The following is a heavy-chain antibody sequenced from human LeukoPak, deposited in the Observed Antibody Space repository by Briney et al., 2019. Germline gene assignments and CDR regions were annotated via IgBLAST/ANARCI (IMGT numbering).Heavy chain of an antibody. J-gene: IGHJ4*02. V-gene: IGHV1-8*01. CDR2: INLNSGHT. CDR3: ARNIVATTNYDS. Sequence: ASVKVSCKASGYTFTSYDINWVRQATGQGLEWMGWINLNSGHTGFAQKFQGRATLTRDTSISTAYMELSSLTSEDTAVYYCARNIVATTNYDSWGQGTLVTVSS. D-gene: IGHD5-12*01. CDR1: GYTFTSYD.